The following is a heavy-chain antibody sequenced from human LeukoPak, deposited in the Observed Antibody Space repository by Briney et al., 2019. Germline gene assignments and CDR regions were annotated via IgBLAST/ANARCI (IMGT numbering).Heavy chain of an antibody. V-gene: IGHV1-69*06. Sequence: SVKVSCKASGGTFSSYAISWVRQAPGQGLEWMGGIIPIFGTANYAQKFQGRVTIAADKSTSTAYMELSSLRSEDTAVYYCATGNYSSGYFLFDYWGQGTLVTVSS. CDR1: GGTFSSYA. J-gene: IGHJ4*02. CDR2: IIPIFGTA. D-gene: IGHD3-22*01. CDR3: ATGNYSSGYFLFDY.